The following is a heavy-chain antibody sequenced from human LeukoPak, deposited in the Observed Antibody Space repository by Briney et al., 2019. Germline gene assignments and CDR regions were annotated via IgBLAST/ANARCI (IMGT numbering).Heavy chain of an antibody. CDR2: ISYDGSNK. J-gene: IGHJ6*02. V-gene: IGHV3-30*03. CDR3: ARDAKPFWSGYPYYYGMDV. D-gene: IGHD3-3*01. Sequence: GGSLRLSCAASGFTFSSYGMPWVRQAPGKGLEWVAVISYDGSNKYYADSVKGRFTISRDNSKNTLYLQMNSLRAEDTAVYYCARDAKPFWSGYPYYYGMDVWGQGTTVTVSS. CDR1: GFTFSSYG.